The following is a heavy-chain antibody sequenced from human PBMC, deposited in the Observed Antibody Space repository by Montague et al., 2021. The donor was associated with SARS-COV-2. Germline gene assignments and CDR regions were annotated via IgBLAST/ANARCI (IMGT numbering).Heavy chain of an antibody. CDR2: IYYSGST. V-gene: IGHV4-39*07. Sequence: SETRSLTCTVSGGSISSNSYYWGWLRQPPGQGLVWNGSIYYSGSTYHTPSLKSRITIPVDTSKNQFSLKLSAVTAADTSVYYCARVGRQQLGRLSGMDVWGQGTTVTVSS. CDR3: ARVGRQQLGRLSGMDV. CDR1: GGSISSNSYY. D-gene: IGHD6-13*01. J-gene: IGHJ6*02.